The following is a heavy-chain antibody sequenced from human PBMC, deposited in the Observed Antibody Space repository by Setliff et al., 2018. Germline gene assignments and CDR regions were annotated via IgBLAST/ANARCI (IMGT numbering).Heavy chain of an antibody. CDR1: GYTFTGYY. J-gene: IGHJ3*02. Sequence: ASVKVSCKASGYTFTGYYMYWVRQAPGQGLEWMGWINPNSGGTNYAQKFQGWVTMTRDTSISTAYMELSRLRSDNTAVYYCARSGPYYYDSRGAFDIWGQGTMVTVSS. CDR2: INPNSGGT. V-gene: IGHV1-2*04. CDR3: ARSGPYYYDSRGAFDI. D-gene: IGHD3-22*01.